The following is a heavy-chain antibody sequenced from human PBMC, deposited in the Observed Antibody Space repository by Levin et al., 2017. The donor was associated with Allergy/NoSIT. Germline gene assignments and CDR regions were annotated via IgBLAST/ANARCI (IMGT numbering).Heavy chain of an antibody. CDR3: ARDLSPDTTTGKDAFDI. CDR1: GFAFRKYW. J-gene: IGHJ3*02. Sequence: LPGGSLRLSCAASGFAFRKYWMTWVRQATGKGLEWVANINQDGSRRNYADSVKGRFTISRDNAKNSVFLQMNSLRVEDTGVYYCARDLSPDTTTGKDAFDIWGQGIMVTASS. D-gene: IGHD1-1*01. V-gene: IGHV3-7*04. CDR2: INQDGSRR.